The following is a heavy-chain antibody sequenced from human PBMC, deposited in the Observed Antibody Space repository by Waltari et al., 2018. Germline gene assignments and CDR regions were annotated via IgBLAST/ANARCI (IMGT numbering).Heavy chain of an antibody. CDR1: GFTVSSNY. CDR2: IYSGGST. D-gene: IGHD5-18*01. J-gene: IGHJ4*02. V-gene: IGHV3-66*01. Sequence: EVQLVESGGGLVQPGGSLRLSCAASGFTVSSNYMSWVRQAPGKGLEWVSVIYSGGSTYYADSVKGRFTISRDNSKNTLYLQMNSLRAEDTAVYYCVRDLKKGVGSYGLGYWGQGTLVTVSS. CDR3: VRDLKKGVGSYGLGY.